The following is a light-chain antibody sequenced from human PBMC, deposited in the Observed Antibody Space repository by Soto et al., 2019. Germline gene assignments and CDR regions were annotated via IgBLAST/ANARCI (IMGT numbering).Light chain of an antibody. Sequence: QSALTQPASVSGSPGQSITISCTGTSSDVGAYNYVSWYQQHPDKAPKVMIYEVTNRPSGVSNRFSGSESGNTASLTISGLQAEDEADYYCSSYTRSDIFVFGTGTKLTVL. CDR2: EVT. CDR3: SSYTRSDIFV. J-gene: IGLJ1*01. CDR1: SSDVGAYNY. V-gene: IGLV2-14*01.